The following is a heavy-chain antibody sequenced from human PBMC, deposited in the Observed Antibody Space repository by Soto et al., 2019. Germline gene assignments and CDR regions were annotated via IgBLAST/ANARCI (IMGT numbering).Heavy chain of an antibody. D-gene: IGHD2-2*01. Sequence: SETLSLTCTVSGGSISSYYWSWIRQPPGKGLEWIGYIYYSGSTNYNPSLKSRVTISVDTSKNQFSLKLSSVTAADTAVYYCARGSAAAYIVVVPAAGFDIWGQGTMVTVS. J-gene: IGHJ3*02. V-gene: IGHV4-59*01. CDR2: IYYSGST. CDR1: GGSISSYY. CDR3: ARGSAAAYIVVVPAAGFDI.